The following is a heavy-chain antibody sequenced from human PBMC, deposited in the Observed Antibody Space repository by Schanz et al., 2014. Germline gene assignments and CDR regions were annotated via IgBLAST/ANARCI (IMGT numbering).Heavy chain of an antibody. CDR1: GFTFSTHA. D-gene: IGHD3-10*01. Sequence: VQLVESGGGVVQPGRSLRLSCAASGFTFSTHAMHWVRQAPGKGLEWVALVSSDGNNDYYTDSVKGRFTISRDNSKNTLYLQMNSLRAEDTAVYYCAKGRFGELSAFDVWGQGTMXTVSS. CDR3: AKGRFGELSAFDV. CDR2: VSSDGNND. J-gene: IGHJ3*01. V-gene: IGHV3-30*18.